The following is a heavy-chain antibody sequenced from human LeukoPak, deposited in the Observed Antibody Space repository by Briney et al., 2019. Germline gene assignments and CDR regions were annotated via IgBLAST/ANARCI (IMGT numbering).Heavy chain of an antibody. CDR3: ASRVYGLGSFNY. V-gene: IGHV4-59*05. CDR1: GFTFSNAW. CDR2: IYNSGTT. D-gene: IGHD3-10*01. Sequence: GSLRLSCAASGFTFSNAWMSRVRQAPGKGLEWIGSIYNSGTTYYNPSLKSRVTISVDTSKNQFSLKVSSVTAADTAVYYRASRVYGLGSFNYWGQGTLVTVSS. J-gene: IGHJ4*01.